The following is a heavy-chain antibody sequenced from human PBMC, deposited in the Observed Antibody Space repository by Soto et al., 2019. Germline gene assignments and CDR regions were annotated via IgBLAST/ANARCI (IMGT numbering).Heavy chain of an antibody. D-gene: IGHD3-10*01. CDR1: GFTFSSYA. CDR3: AKDVSPYYYGSGSYYNPYYFDY. J-gene: IGHJ4*02. CDR2: ISGSGGST. Sequence: GESLKISCAASGFTFSSYAMSRVRQAPGKGLEWVSVISGSGGSTYYADSVKGRFTISRDNSKNTLYLQMKSLRAEDTAIYYCAKDVSPYYYGSGSYYNPYYFDYWGQGTLVTVSS. V-gene: IGHV3-23*01.